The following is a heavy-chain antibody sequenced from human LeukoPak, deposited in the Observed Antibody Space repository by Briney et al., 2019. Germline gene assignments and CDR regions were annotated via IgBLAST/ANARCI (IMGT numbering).Heavy chain of an antibody. CDR1: GFTFSSYW. CDR2: IKQDGSEK. CDR3: ARRRYYDSSGYFDY. J-gene: IGHJ4*02. Sequence: GGSLRLSCAASGFTFSSYWMSWVRQAPGKGLEWVANIKQDGSEKYYVDSVKGRFTISRDNAKNSLYLQMNSLRAEDTAVYYCARRRYYDSSGYFDYWGQGTLVTVSS. D-gene: IGHD3-22*01. V-gene: IGHV3-7*01.